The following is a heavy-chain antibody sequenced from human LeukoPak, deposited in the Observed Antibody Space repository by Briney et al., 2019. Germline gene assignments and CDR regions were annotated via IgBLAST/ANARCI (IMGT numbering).Heavy chain of an antibody. J-gene: IGHJ4*02. CDR3: ARDHSSGHFDF. V-gene: IGHV4-39*07. CDR1: GGSISSSSYY. CDR2: IYYSGST. D-gene: IGHD6-19*01. Sequence: SETLSLTCSVSGGSISSSSYYWGWIRQPPGKGLEWIGSIYYSGSTYYNPSLKSRVTISVDTSKNQFSLKLGSVTAADTAVYYCARDHSSGHFDFWGQGTLVTVSS.